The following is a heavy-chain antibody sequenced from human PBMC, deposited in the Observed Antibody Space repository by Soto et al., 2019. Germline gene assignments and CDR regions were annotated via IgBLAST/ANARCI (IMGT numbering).Heavy chain of an antibody. J-gene: IGHJ4*02. CDR1: GFTFTNYG. CDR2: VSKSDYT. D-gene: IGHD6-19*01. CDR3: TREDSIIIPAVADF. Sequence: VGSLRLSCAVSGFTFTNYGFNRVRQAPGKGLEWVSSVSKSDYTYYSDSVKGRFTISRDNAKNSVSLQMNDLRAEDTAVYYCTREDSIIIPAVADFWGQGTLVTVSS. V-gene: IGHV3-21*01.